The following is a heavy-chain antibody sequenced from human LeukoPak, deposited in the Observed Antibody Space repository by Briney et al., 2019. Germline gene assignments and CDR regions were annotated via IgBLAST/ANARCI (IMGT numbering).Heavy chain of an antibody. Sequence: SETLSLTCAVYGGSFSGYYWSWIRQPPGKGLEWIGEINHSGSANYNPSLKSRVTISVDTSKNQFSLKLSSVTAADTAVYYCARHNDIVVVVAASDDAFDIWGQGTMVTVSS. D-gene: IGHD2-15*01. CDR1: GGSFSGYY. V-gene: IGHV4-34*01. CDR3: ARHNDIVVVVAASDDAFDI. CDR2: INHSGSA. J-gene: IGHJ3*02.